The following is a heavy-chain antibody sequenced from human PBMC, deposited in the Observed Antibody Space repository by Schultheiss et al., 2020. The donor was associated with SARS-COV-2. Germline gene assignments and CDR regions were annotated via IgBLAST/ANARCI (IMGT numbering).Heavy chain of an antibody. D-gene: IGHD1-26*01. CDR2: IWYDGSNK. CDR3: ATSTSGSYDS. Sequence: EGSLRLSCAASGFTFSSYGMHWVRQAPGKGLEWVAVIWYDGSNKYYADSVKGRFTISRDNAKNTLYLQMNSLRAEDTAVYYCATSTSGSYDSWGQGTLVTVSS. V-gene: IGHV3-33*03. CDR1: GFTFSSYG. J-gene: IGHJ5*01.